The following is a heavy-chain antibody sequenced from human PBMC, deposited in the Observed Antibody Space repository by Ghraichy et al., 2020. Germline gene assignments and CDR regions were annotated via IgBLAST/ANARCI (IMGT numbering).Heavy chain of an antibody. Sequence: GGSLRLSCAASGFTFDDYAMHWVRQAPGKGLEWVSGISWDSGTIGYADSVKGRFTISRDNAKNSLYLQMDSLRPEDTAFYYCAKGSGYCSGGSCFWGYFDLWGRGTLVTVSS. J-gene: IGHJ2*01. CDR2: ISWDSGTI. CDR3: AKGSGYCSGGSCFWGYFDL. D-gene: IGHD2-15*01. CDR1: GFTFDDYA. V-gene: IGHV3-9*01.